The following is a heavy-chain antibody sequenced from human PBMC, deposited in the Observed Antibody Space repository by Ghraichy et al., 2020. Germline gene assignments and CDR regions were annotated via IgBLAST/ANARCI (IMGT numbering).Heavy chain of an antibody. J-gene: IGHJ2*01. CDR3: ARRTSTHWYFDL. CDR1: GGSVSSTIYN. V-gene: IGHV4-39*01. D-gene: IGHD5/OR15-5a*01. CDR2: IYYSGGT. Sequence: SETLSLTCTVSGGSVSSTIYNWGWIRQPPGKGLEWIGNIYYSGGTDLNPSLKSRVTISVDTSKNQFSLKLSSVTAADTAVCYCARRTSTHWYFDLWGRGTLVTVSS.